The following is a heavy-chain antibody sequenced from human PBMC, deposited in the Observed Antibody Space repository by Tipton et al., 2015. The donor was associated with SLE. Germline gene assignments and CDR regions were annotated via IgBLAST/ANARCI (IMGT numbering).Heavy chain of an antibody. Sequence: LRLSCTVSGGSISSYYWSWIRQPPGKGLEWIGYIYTSGSTNYNPSLKSRVTISVDTSKNQFSLKLSSVTAADTAVYYCARDESQDWFDPWGQGTLVTVSS. CDR1: GGSISSYY. J-gene: IGHJ5*02. CDR2: IYTSGST. V-gene: IGHV4-59*01. CDR3: ARDESQDWFDP.